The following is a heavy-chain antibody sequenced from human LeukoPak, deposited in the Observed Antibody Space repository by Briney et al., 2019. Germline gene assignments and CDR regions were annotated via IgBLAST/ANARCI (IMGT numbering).Heavy chain of an antibody. V-gene: IGHV3-33*01. D-gene: IGHD4-17*01. J-gene: IGHJ6*02. Sequence: PGRSLRLSCAASGFTFSSYGMHWVRQAPGKGLEWVAVIWYDGSNKYYADSVKGRFTISRDNSKNTLYLQMNSLRAEDTAVYYCARDGEGTYDYGDPRGYYYGMDVWGQGTTVTVSS. CDR3: ARDGEGTYDYGDPRGYYYGMDV. CDR1: GFTFSSYG. CDR2: IWYDGSNK.